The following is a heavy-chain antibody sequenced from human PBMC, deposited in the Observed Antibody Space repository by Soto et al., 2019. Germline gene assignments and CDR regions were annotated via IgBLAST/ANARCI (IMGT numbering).Heavy chain of an antibody. CDR2: INHSGST. Sequence: SETLSLTCAVYGVSFSGYYWSWIRQPPGKGLEWIGEINHSGSTNYNPSLKSRVTISVDTSKNQFSLKLSSVTAADTAVYYCARFSAYDFWSGYYPNPYYYYGMDVWGQGTTVTVSS. CDR3: ARFSAYDFWSGYYPNPYYYYGMDV. V-gene: IGHV4-34*01. J-gene: IGHJ6*02. CDR1: GVSFSGYY. D-gene: IGHD3-3*01.